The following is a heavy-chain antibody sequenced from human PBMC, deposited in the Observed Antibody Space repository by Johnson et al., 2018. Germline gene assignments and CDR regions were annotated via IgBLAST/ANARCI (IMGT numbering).Heavy chain of an antibody. D-gene: IGHD3-16*01. Sequence: VQLVESGGGLVQPGGSLRLSCAASGFTFSSYAMTCVRQAPWKGLEWVSIISAGSGKIHFAASVKGRFTISRDNSKKTLYLHLRSLRDEEPAIYFCAKGEKNGSRLDDGGQGTLVPVSS. J-gene: IGHJ4*02. V-gene: IGHV3-23*04. CDR1: GFTFSSYA. CDR2: ISAGSGKI. CDR3: AKGEKNGSRLDD.